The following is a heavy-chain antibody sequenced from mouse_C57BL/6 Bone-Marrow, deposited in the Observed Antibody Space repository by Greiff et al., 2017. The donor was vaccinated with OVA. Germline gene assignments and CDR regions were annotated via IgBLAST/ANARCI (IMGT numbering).Heavy chain of an antibody. Sequence: VQLQQPGAELVKPGASVKMSCKASGYTFTSYWITWVKQRPGQGLEWIGDIYPGSGSTNYNEKFKSKATLTVDTSSSTAYMQLSSLTSEDSAVYYCASRIGGEWLPDYWGQGTTLTVSS. V-gene: IGHV1-55*01. D-gene: IGHD2-2*01. J-gene: IGHJ2*01. CDR2: IYPGSGST. CDR3: ASRIGGEWLPDY. CDR1: GYTFTSYW.